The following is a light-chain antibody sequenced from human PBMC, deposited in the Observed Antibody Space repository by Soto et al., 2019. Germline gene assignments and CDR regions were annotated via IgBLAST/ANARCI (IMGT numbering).Light chain of an antibody. Sequence: QSVLTQPPSASGTPGQRVTISCSGSSSNIRSNYVYWYQQLPGTAPKLLIYSNNQRPSGVPDRFSGSKSGTSASLAISGLRSEDEADYYCAAWDDSLSGLYVFGTGTKVTVL. CDR2: SNN. CDR3: AAWDDSLSGLYV. CDR1: SSNIRSNY. J-gene: IGLJ1*01. V-gene: IGLV1-47*02.